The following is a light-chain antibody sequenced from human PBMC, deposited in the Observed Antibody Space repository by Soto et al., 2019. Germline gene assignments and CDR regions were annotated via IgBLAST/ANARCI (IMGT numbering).Light chain of an antibody. Sequence: QSALTQLASVSGSPGQSITISCTGTSSDVGSYNLVSWYQQHPGKAPKLMIYEGSKRPSGVSNRFSGSKSGNTASLTISGLQAEDEADYYCCSYAGSSTFERVFGGGTKLTVL. V-gene: IGLV2-23*03. CDR3: CSYAGSSTFERV. CDR2: EGS. J-gene: IGLJ2*01. CDR1: SSDVGSYNL.